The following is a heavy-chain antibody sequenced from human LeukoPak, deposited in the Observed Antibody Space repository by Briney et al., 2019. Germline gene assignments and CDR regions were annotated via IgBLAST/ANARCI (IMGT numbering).Heavy chain of an antibody. CDR2: IRYDGSNK. J-gene: IGHJ4*02. V-gene: IGHV3-30*02. CDR1: GFTFSSYG. CDR3: AKDAPSYYYDSSGYFDY. D-gene: IGHD3-22*01. Sequence: TGGSLRLSCAASGFTFSSYGMHWVRQAPGKGLEWVAFIRYDGSNKYYADSVKGRFTISRDNSKNTLYLQMNSLRAEDTAVYYCAKDAPSYYYDSSGYFDYWAREPWSPSPQ.